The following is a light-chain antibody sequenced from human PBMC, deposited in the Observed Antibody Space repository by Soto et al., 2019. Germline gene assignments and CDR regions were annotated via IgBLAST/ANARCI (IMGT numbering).Light chain of an antibody. CDR2: GAT. CDR3: QHHGGSPLFT. CDR1: QSISTY. V-gene: IGKV3-20*01. Sequence: EIVLTQSPGTLSLSPGERATLFCRASQSISTYLTWYQQRPGQAPRLLIYGATNRATGIPDRFSGSGSGTDFTLTISRLEPEDFAVYYCQHHGGSPLFTFGPGTKVDIK. J-gene: IGKJ3*01.